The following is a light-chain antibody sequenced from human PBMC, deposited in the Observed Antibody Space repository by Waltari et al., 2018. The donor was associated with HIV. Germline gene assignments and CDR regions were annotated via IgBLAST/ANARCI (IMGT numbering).Light chain of an antibody. CDR1: SGHSNYA. Sequence: QLVLTQSPSASASLRASVKLTCTLSSGHSNYAIAWHQHQPEKGPRYLMRLNSDGSYLKGDGIPYLFSGVSSWADRYLIISRLQSEDDADYYCQTWTTGIVLFGGGTKLTVL. CDR3: QTWTTGIVL. V-gene: IGLV4-69*01. J-gene: IGLJ2*01. CDR2: LNSDGSY.